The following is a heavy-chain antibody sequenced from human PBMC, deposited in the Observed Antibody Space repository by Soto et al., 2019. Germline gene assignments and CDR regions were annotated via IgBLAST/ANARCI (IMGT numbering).Heavy chain of an antibody. CDR2: IIPILGIA. CDR3: ARTVGTTVTADYYGMDV. V-gene: IGHV1-69*02. Sequence: QVQLVQSGAEVKKPGSSVKVSCKASGGTFSSYTISWVRQAPGQGLEWMGRIIPILGIANYAQKFQGRVTITADKSTSTAYMEGRSQRSEETAVDYCARTVGTTVTADYYGMDVWGQGTTITVSS. D-gene: IGHD4-17*01. J-gene: IGHJ6*02. CDR1: GGTFSSYT.